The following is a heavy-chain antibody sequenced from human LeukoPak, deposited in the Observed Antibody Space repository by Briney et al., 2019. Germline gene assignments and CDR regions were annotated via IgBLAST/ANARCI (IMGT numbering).Heavy chain of an antibody. CDR2: IYYSGSA. J-gene: IGHJ4*02. D-gene: IGHD5-24*01. CDR3: ARAGEVRDGYKGTFDY. CDR1: GGSARTYY. V-gene: IGHV4-59*02. Sequence: TSETLSLTCTVSGGSARTYYWSWIRQPPGRGLEWIGYIYYSGSANYNPSLKSRVTISVDTSKNQFSLQLSSVTAADTAVYYCARAGEVRDGYKGTFDYWGQGTLVTVSS.